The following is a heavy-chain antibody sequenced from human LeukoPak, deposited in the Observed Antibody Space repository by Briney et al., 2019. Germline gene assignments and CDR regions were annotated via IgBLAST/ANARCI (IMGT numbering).Heavy chain of an antibody. CDR2: ISGSGGST. J-gene: IGHJ6*02. CDR1: GFTFSSYA. D-gene: IGHD3-22*01. Sequence: GGSLRLSCAASGFTFSSYAMSWVRQAPGKGLEWVSAISGSGGSTYYADSVKGRFTISRDNSENTLYLQMNSLRAEDTAVYYCAKVMIAAFGEQDYDSYYYYYGMDVWGQGTTVTVSS. CDR3: AKVMIAAFGEQDYDSYYYYYGMDV. V-gene: IGHV3-23*01.